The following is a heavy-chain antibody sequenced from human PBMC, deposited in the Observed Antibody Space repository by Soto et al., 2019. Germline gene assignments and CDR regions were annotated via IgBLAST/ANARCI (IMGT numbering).Heavy chain of an antibody. D-gene: IGHD6-6*01. J-gene: IGHJ4*02. Sequence: QVQGVQSGSEVKKPGASVKVSCKASGYTFTAYFMHWVRQAPGQGLEWIGIINPSGGSTNYAQKFQGGVAMTWDTSTSTVYMDLSSLRSDDTSVYYCARAPFSTSSFFFDQCGQGTLVSVSS. CDR3: ARAPFSTSSFFFDQ. V-gene: IGHV1-46*01. CDR1: GYTFTAYF. CDR2: INPSGGST.